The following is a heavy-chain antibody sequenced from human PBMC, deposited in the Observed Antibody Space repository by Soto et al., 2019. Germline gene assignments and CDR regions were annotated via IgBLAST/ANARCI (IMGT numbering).Heavy chain of an antibody. CDR1: GFTFSSYA. Sequence: PGGSLRLSCAASGFTFSSYAMHWVRQAPGKGLEWVAVISYDGSNKYYADSVKGRFTISRDNSKNTLYLQMNSLRAEDTAVYYCARDRDYYGSGSYQGLGMDVWGQGTTVTVSS. J-gene: IGHJ6*02. CDR2: ISYDGSNK. V-gene: IGHV3-30-3*01. CDR3: ARDRDYYGSGSYQGLGMDV. D-gene: IGHD3-10*01.